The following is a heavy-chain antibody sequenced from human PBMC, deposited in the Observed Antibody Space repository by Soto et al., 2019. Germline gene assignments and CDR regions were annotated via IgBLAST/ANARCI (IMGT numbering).Heavy chain of an antibody. CDR2: IYYSGST. Sequence: SETLSLTCTVSGGSISTYYWSWIRQPPGKGLEWIGNIYYSGSTNYNPSLKSRVTISVDTSNNQFSLRLSSVTAADTAVYYCARLIVGPWGQGTLVTVSS. CDR1: GGSISTYY. V-gene: IGHV4-59*08. CDR3: ARLIVGP. J-gene: IGHJ5*02. D-gene: IGHD2-15*01.